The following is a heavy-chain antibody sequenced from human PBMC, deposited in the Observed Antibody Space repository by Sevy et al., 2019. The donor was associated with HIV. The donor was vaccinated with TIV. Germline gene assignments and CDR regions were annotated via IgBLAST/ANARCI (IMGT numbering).Heavy chain of an antibody. V-gene: IGHV3-30*04. J-gene: IGHJ4*02. CDR1: GFTFPIYS. CDR3: ARVAVEYCTNDCYHRFDH. D-gene: IGHD2-8*01. CDR2: ISYDGNNR. Sequence: GGSLRLSCVASGFTFPIYSVVWVRRAPGKGLEWLTLISYDGNNRYYAYSVKGRFTISSGNSNNIFYLQMTSLRVEDTSLYFCARVAVEYCTNDCYHRFDHWGLGTLVTVSS.